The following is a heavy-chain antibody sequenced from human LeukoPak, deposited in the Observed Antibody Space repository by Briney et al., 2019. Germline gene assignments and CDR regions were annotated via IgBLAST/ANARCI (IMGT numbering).Heavy chain of an antibody. D-gene: IGHD2-15*01. Sequence: ASVKVSCKASGYTFTSYYMHWVRQAPGQGLEWMGIINPSGGSTTYAQKFQGRVTMTRDTSTSTVYMELSSLRSEDTAVYYCAREDIVVVVAATQYDAFDIWGQGTMVTVSS. CDR1: GYTFTSYY. J-gene: IGHJ3*02. V-gene: IGHV1-46*01. CDR3: AREDIVVVVAATQYDAFDI. CDR2: INPSGGST.